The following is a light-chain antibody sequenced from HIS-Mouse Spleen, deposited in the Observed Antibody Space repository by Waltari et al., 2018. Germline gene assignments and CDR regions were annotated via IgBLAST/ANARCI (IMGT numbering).Light chain of an antibody. J-gene: IGLJ1*01. CDR1: SSAVGGFKF. Sequence: QSALTQPRSVSGSPGQSVPISCPGTSSAVGGFKFFPWYQQPPGKAPKLMIYDVSKRPSGVPDRFSGSKSGNTASLTISGLQAEDEADYYCCSYAGSYTYVFGTGTKVTVL. CDR2: DVS. V-gene: IGLV2-11*01. CDR3: CSYAGSYTYV.